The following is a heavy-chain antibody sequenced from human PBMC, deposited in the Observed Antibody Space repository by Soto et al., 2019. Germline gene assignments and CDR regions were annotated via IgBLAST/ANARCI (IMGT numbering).Heavy chain of an antibody. D-gene: IGHD6-13*01. CDR1: GGTFSSYA. Sequence: SVKVSCKASGGTFSSYAISWVRQAPGQGLEWMGGIIPIFGTANYAQKFQGRVTITADESTSTAYMELSSLRSEDTAVYYCARAYIAAAVTEKYGMDVWGQGTTVTSP. CDR3: ARAYIAAAVTEKYGMDV. CDR2: IIPIFGTA. V-gene: IGHV1-69*13. J-gene: IGHJ6*02.